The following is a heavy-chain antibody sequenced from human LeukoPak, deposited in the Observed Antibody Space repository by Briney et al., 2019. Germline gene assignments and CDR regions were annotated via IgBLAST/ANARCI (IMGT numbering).Heavy chain of an antibody. Sequence: GGSLRLSCAASGFTFSSYSMNWVRQAPGKGLEWVSYISNSGTAKYYADSVKGRFTISRDNAKNSLYLQMNTLRGEDTAVYYCARKQATVPGDSWGQGTLVTVSS. CDR1: GFTFSSYS. J-gene: IGHJ4*02. CDR2: ISNSGTAK. D-gene: IGHD1-1*01. V-gene: IGHV3-48*04. CDR3: ARKQATVPGDS.